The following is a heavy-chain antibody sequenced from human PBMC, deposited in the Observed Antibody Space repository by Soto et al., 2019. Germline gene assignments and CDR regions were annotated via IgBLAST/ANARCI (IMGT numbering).Heavy chain of an antibody. V-gene: IGHV1-18*01. D-gene: IGHD3-10*01. J-gene: IGHJ4*02. CDR2: ISAYNGNT. CDR1: GYTFATYG. CDR3: ARDEGFGQLSC. Sequence: QVQLVQSGAEVKKPGASVKVSCKASGYTFATYGLSWVRQAPGQGLEWMGWISAYNGNTNYAQKLQGRVTMTTDPSTSTAYMELRSLRYDDTAVYYCARDEGFGQLSCWGQGTLVTVSS.